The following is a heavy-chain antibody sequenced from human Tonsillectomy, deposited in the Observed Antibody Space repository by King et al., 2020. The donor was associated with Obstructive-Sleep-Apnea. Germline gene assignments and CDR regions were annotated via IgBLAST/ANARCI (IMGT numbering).Heavy chain of an antibody. Sequence: VQLVESGGGVVQPVRSLRLSCAASGFIFSNYAMHWLRQAPGKGPEWVAIIWSDGSQKFYEDSVKGRFTMSRDNSKNTLFLEMKSLRAEDTAVYYCAREGRNGYNQLGGDYFDYWGQGTLVTVSS. CDR1: GFIFSNYA. CDR2: IWSDGSQK. J-gene: IGHJ4*02. D-gene: IGHD5-24*01. CDR3: AREGRNGYNQLGGDYFDY. V-gene: IGHV3-33*01.